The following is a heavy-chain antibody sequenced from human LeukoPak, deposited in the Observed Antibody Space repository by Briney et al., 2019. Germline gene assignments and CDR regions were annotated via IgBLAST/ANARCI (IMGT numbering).Heavy chain of an antibody. CDR3: AREYVGKEPYYYGMDV. D-gene: IGHD1-14*01. CDR1: GGTFSSYA. V-gene: IGHV1-69*05. Sequence: SVKVSCKASGGTFSSYAISWVRQAPGQGLEWMGGIIPIFGTANYAQKLQGRVTMTTDTPTSTAYMELRSLRSDDTAVYYCAREYVGKEPYYYGMDVWGQGTTVTVSS. J-gene: IGHJ6*02. CDR2: IIPIFGTA.